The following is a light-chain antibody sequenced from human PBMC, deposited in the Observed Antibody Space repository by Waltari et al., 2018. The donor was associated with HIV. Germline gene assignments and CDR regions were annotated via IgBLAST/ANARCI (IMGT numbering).Light chain of an antibody. CDR1: SGSVSTSYY. J-gene: IGLJ3*02. Sequence: QTVVTQEPSFSVSPGGTVTLTCGLSSGSVSTSYYPSWYQQTPGQAPRTLIYSTNPRSSGVPVLFSGSILGNNAALTITGAHADDESYYYFVLFMGNGIWVFGGGTKLTVL. V-gene: IGLV8-61*01. CDR3: VLFMGNGIWV. CDR2: STN.